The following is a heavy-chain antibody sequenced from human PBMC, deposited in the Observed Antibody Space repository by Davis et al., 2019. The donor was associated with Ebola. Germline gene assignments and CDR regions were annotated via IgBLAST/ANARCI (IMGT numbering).Heavy chain of an antibody. J-gene: IGHJ4*02. CDR2: ISGSGGST. CDR3: ARGGQPDY. CDR1: GFTFSSYA. Sequence: GESLKISCAASGFTFSSYAMSWVRQAPGKGLEWVSAISGSGGSTYYADSVKGRFTISRDNAKNSLYLQMNSLRAEDTAVYYCARGGQPDYWGQGTLVTVSS. V-gene: IGHV3-23*01. D-gene: IGHD3-10*01.